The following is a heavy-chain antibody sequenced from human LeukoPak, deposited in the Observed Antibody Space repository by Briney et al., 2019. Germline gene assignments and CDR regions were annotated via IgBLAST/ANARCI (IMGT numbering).Heavy chain of an antibody. J-gene: IGHJ6*03. CDR2: ISAYNGNT. Sequence: VASVKVSCKASGYTFTSYGISWVRQAPGQGLEWMGWISAYNGNTNYAQKLQGRVTMTTDTSTSTAYMELRSLRSDDTAVYYCARGHHDFWSGFPVGPYYYMDVWGKGTTVTVSS. V-gene: IGHV1-18*01. D-gene: IGHD3-3*01. CDR3: ARGHHDFWSGFPVGPYYYMDV. CDR1: GYTFTSYG.